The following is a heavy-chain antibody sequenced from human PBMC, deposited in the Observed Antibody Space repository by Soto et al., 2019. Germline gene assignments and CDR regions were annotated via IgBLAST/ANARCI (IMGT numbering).Heavy chain of an antibody. J-gene: IGHJ4*02. CDR1: GFTFSSYS. CDR2: ISSSGNTI. V-gene: IGHV3-48*02. Sequence: GSSLGLSSVASGFTFSSYSMNWVLQAPGKGLEWVSYISSSGNTIYYVDSVKGRFTISRDNAKNCLYLQLNRLRDEDTAVYFGARAGGYFDYWGQGTLVTVSS. D-gene: IGHD3-16*01. CDR3: ARAGGYFDY.